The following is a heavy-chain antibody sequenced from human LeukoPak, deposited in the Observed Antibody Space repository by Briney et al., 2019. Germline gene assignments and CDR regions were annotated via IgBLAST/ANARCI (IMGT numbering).Heavy chain of an antibody. CDR3: ASTKPGYSSSWYLGYNWFDP. CDR1: GYTFTSYY. V-gene: IGHV1-46*01. CDR2: INPSGGST. J-gene: IGHJ5*02. D-gene: IGHD6-13*01. Sequence: AASVKVSCKASGYTFTSYYMHWVRQAPGQGLEWMGIINPSGGSTSYAQKFQGRVTMTRDMSTSTVYMELSSLRSEDTAVYYCASTKPGYSSSWYLGYNWFDPWGQGTLVTVSS.